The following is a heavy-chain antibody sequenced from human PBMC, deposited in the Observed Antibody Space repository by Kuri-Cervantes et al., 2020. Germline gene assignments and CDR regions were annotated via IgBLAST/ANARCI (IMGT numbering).Heavy chain of an antibody. CDR2: INWNGGST. CDR1: GFTFSSYS. J-gene: IGHJ6*02. V-gene: IGHV3-20*04. D-gene: IGHD3-10*01. CDR3: ARDLGSGSYYNAHYYYYGMDV. Sequence: GESLKISCAASGFTFSSYSMSWVRQAPGKGLEWVSGINWNGGSTGYADPVKGRFTISRDNAKNSLYLQMNSLRAEDTAVYYCARDLGSGSYYNAHYYYYGMDVWGQGTTVTVSS.